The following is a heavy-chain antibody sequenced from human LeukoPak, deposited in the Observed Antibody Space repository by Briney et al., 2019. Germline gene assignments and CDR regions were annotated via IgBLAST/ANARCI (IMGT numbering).Heavy chain of an antibody. CDR2: IYHSGST. CDR1: GGSISSGSYY. V-gene: IGHV4-39*07. CDR3: ARTYSSSSKSDY. J-gene: IGHJ4*02. D-gene: IGHD6-6*01. Sequence: SETLSLTCTVSGGSISSGSYYWSWIRQPPGKGLEWIGSIYHSGSTYYNPSLKSRVTISVDTSKNQFSLKLSSVTAADTAVYYCARTYSSSSKSDYWGQGTLVTVSS.